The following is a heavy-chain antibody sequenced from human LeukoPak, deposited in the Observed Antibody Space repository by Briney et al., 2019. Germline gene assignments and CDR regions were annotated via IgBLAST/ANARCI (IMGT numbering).Heavy chain of an antibody. Sequence: GGSLRLSCTASGFTFGDYAMSWVRQAPGKGLEWVGFIRSKAYGGTTEYAASVKGRFTISRDDSKSIAYLQMNSLKTEDTAVYYCTRDKDKYYDSSGYYDYWGQGTLVTVSS. J-gene: IGHJ4*02. CDR1: GFTFGDYA. D-gene: IGHD3-22*01. CDR2: IRSKAYGGTT. V-gene: IGHV3-49*04. CDR3: TRDKDKYYDSSGYYDY.